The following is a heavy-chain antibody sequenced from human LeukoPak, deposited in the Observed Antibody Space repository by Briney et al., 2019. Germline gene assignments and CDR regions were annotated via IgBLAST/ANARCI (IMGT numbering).Heavy chain of an antibody. CDR2: INPSGGST. J-gene: IGHJ3*02. CDR1: GYTFTSYY. D-gene: IGHD3-9*01. V-gene: IGHV1-46*01. CDR3: AAESGSTGNDAFDI. Sequence: GASVKVSCKASGYTFTSYYMHWVRQAPGQGLEWMGIINPSGGSTSYAQKFQGRVTITRDMSTSTAYMELSSLRSEDTAVYYCAAESGSTGNDAFDIWGQGTMVTVSS.